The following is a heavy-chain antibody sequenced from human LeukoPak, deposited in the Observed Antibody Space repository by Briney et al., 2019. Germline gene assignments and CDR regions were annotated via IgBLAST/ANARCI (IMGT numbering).Heavy chain of an antibody. CDR1: GYTFTGYY. V-gene: IGHV1-2*02. D-gene: IGHD3-22*01. Sequence: ASVKVSCKASGYTFTGYYMHWVRQAPGQGLEWMGWINPNSGGTNYAQKFQGRVTMTRDTSISTAYMELSRLRSDDTAVYYCARDSHYDSSGYSENDAFDIWGQGTMVTVSS. CDR3: ARDSHYDSSGYSENDAFDI. J-gene: IGHJ3*02. CDR2: INPNSGGT.